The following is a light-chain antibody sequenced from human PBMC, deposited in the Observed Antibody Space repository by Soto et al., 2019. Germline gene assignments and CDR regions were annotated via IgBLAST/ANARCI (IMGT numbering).Light chain of an antibody. J-gene: IGLJ3*02. CDR2: LERSGSY. CDR1: SGHSGSI. Sequence: QPVLTQSSSASASLGSSVKLTCTLSSGHSGSIIAWHQQQPGKAPRYLMKLERSGSYNKGSGVPDRFSGSSSGADRYLTISSLQFEDEADYYCETWDTNTRVFGGGTKLTVL. V-gene: IGLV4-60*02. CDR3: ETWDTNTRV.